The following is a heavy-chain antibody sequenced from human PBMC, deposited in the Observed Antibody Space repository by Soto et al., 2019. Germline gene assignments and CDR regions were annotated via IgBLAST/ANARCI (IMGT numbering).Heavy chain of an antibody. J-gene: IGHJ4*02. V-gene: IGHV3-21*01. CDR1: GFTFSSYS. CDR3: ARDLVVVAATRVY. CDR2: ISSSSSYI. D-gene: IGHD2-15*01. Sequence: GGSLRLSCAASGFTFSSYSMNWVRQAPGKGLEWVSSISSSSSYIYYADSVKGRFTISRDNSKNTLYLQMNSLRAEDTAVYYCARDLVVVAATRVYWGQGTLVTVSS.